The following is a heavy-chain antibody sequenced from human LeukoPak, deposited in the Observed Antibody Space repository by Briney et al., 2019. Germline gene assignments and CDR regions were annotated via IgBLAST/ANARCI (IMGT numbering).Heavy chain of an antibody. CDR3: ARDLGRRQQLEPNWFDP. Sequence: GGSLRLSCAASGFTFSSYSMNWVRQAPGEGLEWVSSISSSSSYIYYADSVKGRFTISRDNAKNSLYLQMNSLRAEDTAVYYCARDLGRRQQLEPNWFDPWGQGTLVTVSS. V-gene: IGHV3-21*01. CDR1: GFTFSSYS. D-gene: IGHD6-13*01. CDR2: ISSSSSYI. J-gene: IGHJ5*02.